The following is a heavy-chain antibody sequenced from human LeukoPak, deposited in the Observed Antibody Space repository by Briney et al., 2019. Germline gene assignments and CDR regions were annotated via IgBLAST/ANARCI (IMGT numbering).Heavy chain of an antibody. CDR3: ARDYGRNIPFDY. V-gene: IGHV4-39*02. D-gene: IGHD4-17*01. J-gene: IGHJ4*02. Sequence: PSETLSLTCTVSGGSISSSSYYWGWIRQPPGKGLEWIGSIYYSGSTYYNPSLKSRVTISVDTSKNQFSLKLGSVTAADTAVYYCARDYGRNIPFDYWGQGTLVTVSS. CDR1: GGSISSSSYY. CDR2: IYYSGST.